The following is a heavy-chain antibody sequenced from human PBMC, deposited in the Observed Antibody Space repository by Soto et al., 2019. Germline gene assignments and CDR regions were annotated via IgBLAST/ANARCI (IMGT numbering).Heavy chain of an antibody. J-gene: IGHJ3*01. V-gene: IGHV3-7*01. CDR1: GVKSVDFG. CDR3: ARGKLLKVPAFAL. D-gene: IGHD2-15*01. Sequence: VRSQRVSRAASGVKSVDFGLRWIRQELGKGLEWVANIKQDGGETYYVDSVKGRFTISRDNAKNSLYLQMNSLRADDTALYYCARGKLLKVPAFALRGHGTVVPVSS. CDR2: IKQDGGET.